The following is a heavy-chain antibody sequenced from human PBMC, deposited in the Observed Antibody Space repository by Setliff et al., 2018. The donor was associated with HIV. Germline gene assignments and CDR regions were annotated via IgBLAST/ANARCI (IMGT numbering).Heavy chain of an antibody. Sequence: PGGSLRLSCAASGFIFSGYTMVWVRQAPGKGLEWVSVIYGGGTTHYADSVKGRFTISRDNSKNTVYLQMNSLRVEDTAVYYCARELYREWDYWGQGTLVTVSS. CDR3: ARELYREWDY. V-gene: IGHV3-66*02. J-gene: IGHJ4*02. D-gene: IGHD3-10*01. CDR1: GFIFSGYT. CDR2: IYGGGTT.